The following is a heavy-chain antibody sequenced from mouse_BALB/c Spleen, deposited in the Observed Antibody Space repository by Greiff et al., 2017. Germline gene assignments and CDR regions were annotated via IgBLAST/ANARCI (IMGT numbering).Heavy chain of an antibody. D-gene: IGHD2-14*01. CDR2: IEPYDSET. CDR1: GYTFPSYL. V-gene: IGHV1-52*01. J-gene: IGHJ4*01. Sequence: QVQLQQPGAELVRPGASVKLSCKASGYTFPSYLLNWVNQRPEQGLEWFGRIEPYDSETHYNQKYKDKAILTVDKSSSTAYMQLSSLTSEDSAVYYCARIGDYDAMDYWGQGTSVTVSS. CDR3: ARIGDYDAMDY.